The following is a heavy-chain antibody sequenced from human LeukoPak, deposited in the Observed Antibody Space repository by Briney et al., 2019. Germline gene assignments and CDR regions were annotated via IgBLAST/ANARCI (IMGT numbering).Heavy chain of an antibody. CDR1: GFTFSSYS. CDR3: ARATYDYVWGSYRPKDYYFDY. D-gene: IGHD3-16*02. V-gene: IGHV3-48*04. CDR2: ISSSSSTI. Sequence: PGGSLRLSCAASGFTFSSYSMNWVRQAPGKGLEWVSYISSSSSTIYYADSVKGRFTISRDNAKNSLYLQMNSLRAEDTAVYYCARATYDYVWGSYRPKDYYFDYWGQGTLVTVSS. J-gene: IGHJ4*02.